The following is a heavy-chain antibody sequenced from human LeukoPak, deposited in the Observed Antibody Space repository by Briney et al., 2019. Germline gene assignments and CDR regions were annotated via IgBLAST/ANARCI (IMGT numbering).Heavy chain of an antibody. V-gene: IGHV4-59*01. D-gene: IGHD4-11*01. CDR1: GGSISSYY. CDR2: IYYSGST. CDR3: ATGVGSGYSNPFDY. J-gene: IGHJ4*02. Sequence: SETLSLTCTVSGGSISSYYWSWLRQPPGKGLEWIGYIYYSGSTNYNPSLKSRVTISVDTSKNQFSLKLSSVTAADTAVYYCATGVGSGYSNPFDYWGQGTLVTVSS.